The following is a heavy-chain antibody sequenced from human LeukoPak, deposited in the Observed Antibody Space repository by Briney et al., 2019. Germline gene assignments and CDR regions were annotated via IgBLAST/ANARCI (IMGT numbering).Heavy chain of an antibody. CDR3: AKARGGTYRTYYFDY. CDR1: DFTFSSYS. Sequence: GGSLRLSCVASDFTFSSYSINWVRQAPGKGLEWVSSISSSGAYIYYADSVKGRFTISRDNAKNSLYLQMNRLRAEDTAVYYCAKARGGTYRTYYFDYWGQGTLVTVSS. CDR2: ISSSGAYI. J-gene: IGHJ4*02. V-gene: IGHV3-21*04. D-gene: IGHD1-26*01.